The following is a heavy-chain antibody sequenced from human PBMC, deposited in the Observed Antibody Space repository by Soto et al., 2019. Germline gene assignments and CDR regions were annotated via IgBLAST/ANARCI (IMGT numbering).Heavy chain of an antibody. CDR3: ARAEVKYDSWGYYYYGMDV. D-gene: IGHD3-3*01. CDR2: INPNSGGP. J-gene: IGHJ6*02. V-gene: IGHV1-2*04. CDR1: GYTFTGYY. Sequence: ASVKVSCKASGYTFTGYYMHWVRQAPGQGLEWMGWINPNSGGPNYAQKFQGWVTMTRDTSISTAYMELSRLRSDDTAVYYCARAEVKYDSWGYYYYGMDVWGQGTTVTVSS.